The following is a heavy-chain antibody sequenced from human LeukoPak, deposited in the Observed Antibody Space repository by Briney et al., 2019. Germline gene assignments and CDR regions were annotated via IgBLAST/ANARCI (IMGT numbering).Heavy chain of an antibody. D-gene: IGHD2-15*01. J-gene: IGHJ1*01. V-gene: IGHV4-4*09. Sequence: SETLSLTCTVSGDSVTSGYWSWIRQPPGKGLEWIGYIYDSGITDYNPSLKSRLTISVDTSNNQFSLNLSSVTAADTAVYYCAGRGHRYSRDWGNGILVTVSS. CDR2: IYDSGIT. CDR1: GDSVTSGY. CDR3: AGRGHRYSRD.